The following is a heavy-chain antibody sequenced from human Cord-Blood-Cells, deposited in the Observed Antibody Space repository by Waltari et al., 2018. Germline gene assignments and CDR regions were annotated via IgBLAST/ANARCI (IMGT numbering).Heavy chain of an antibody. CDR1: GYTLTALS. Sequence: QVQLVQSGAEVKKPGASVKVACKVSGYTLTALSMHSVRQAPGKGLEWMGGFDPEDGETIYAQKFQGRVTMTEDTSTDTAYMELSSLRSEDTAVYYCATDHGLGMGNDAFDIWGQGTMVTVSS. CDR3: ATDHGLGMGNDAFDI. CDR2: FDPEDGET. D-gene: IGHD7-27*01. J-gene: IGHJ3*02. V-gene: IGHV1-24*01.